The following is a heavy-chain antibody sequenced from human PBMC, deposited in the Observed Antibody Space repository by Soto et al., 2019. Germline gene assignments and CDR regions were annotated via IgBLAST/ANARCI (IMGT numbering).Heavy chain of an antibody. D-gene: IGHD1-26*01. J-gene: IGHJ3*02. Sequence: GGSLRLSCAASGFTFSSYWMYWVRQAPGKGLVWVSRINSDGSSTSYADSVKGRFTISRDNAKNTLYLQMNSLRAEDTAVYYCASISGSYYAFDIWGQGTMVTVSS. V-gene: IGHV3-74*01. CDR1: GFTFSSYW. CDR3: ASISGSYYAFDI. CDR2: INSDGSST.